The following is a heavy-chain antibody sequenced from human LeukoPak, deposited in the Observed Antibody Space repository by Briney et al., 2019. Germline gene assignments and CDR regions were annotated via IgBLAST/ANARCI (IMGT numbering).Heavy chain of an antibody. V-gene: IGHV3-21*01. Sequence: GGSLRLSCAASGFTFSSYSMNWVRQAPGKGLEWVSSISSSSSYIYYADSVKGRFTISRDNAKNSLYLQMNSLRAEDTAVYYCARGLDSSGWEPIDYWGQGTLVTVSS. CDR3: ARGLDSSGWEPIDY. CDR2: ISSSSSYI. D-gene: IGHD6-19*01. CDR1: GFTFSSYS. J-gene: IGHJ4*02.